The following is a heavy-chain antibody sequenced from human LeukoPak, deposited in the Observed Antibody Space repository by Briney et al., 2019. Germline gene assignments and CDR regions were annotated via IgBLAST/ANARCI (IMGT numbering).Heavy chain of an antibody. J-gene: IGHJ4*02. D-gene: IGHD3-3*01. Sequence: GASVKVSCKASGYTFTSYGISWVRQAPGQGLEWMGWISAYNGNTNYAQKLQGRVTMTTDTSTSTAYMELRSLRSDDTAVYYCARPSYYDFWSGYHHFDYWGQGTLVTVSS. CDR2: ISAYNGNT. CDR3: ARPSYYDFWSGYHHFDY. V-gene: IGHV1-18*01. CDR1: GYTFTSYG.